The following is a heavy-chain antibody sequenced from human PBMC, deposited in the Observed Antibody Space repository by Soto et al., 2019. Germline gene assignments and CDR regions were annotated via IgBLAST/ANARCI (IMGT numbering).Heavy chain of an antibody. J-gene: IGHJ3*02. Sequence: KISCRASGHSFTRYWFVWLRQMPGKGLEWMGIIYPGDSDTRYSPSFQGQVTISAVKSISTAYLQWSSLKASDYAMYYCAGHKTYYYDSSGSQNYAIDIWGQRTMVTVTS. D-gene: IGHD3-22*01. CDR2: IYPGDSDT. CDR3: AGHKTYYYDSSGSQNYAIDI. CDR1: GHSFTRYW. V-gene: IGHV5-51*01.